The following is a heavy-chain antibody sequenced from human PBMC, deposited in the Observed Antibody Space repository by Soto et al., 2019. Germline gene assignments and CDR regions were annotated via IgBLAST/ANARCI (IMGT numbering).Heavy chain of an antibody. CDR2: INWNGGST. V-gene: IGHV3-20*04. J-gene: IGHJ3*01. Sequence: GGSPRLSCAASGFTFDDYGMSWVRQAPGKGLEWVSGINWNGGSTGYADSVKGRFTISRDNARNTVSLQMSSLRAEDTAIYYCARGDRGGFDLWGHGTVVTVSS. CDR1: GFTFDDYG. D-gene: IGHD3-10*01. CDR3: ARGDRGGFDL.